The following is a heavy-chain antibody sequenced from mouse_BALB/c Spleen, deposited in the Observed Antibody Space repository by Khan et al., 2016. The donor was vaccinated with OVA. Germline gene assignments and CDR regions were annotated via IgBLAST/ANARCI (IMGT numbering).Heavy chain of an antibody. V-gene: IGHV3-8*02. CDR3: ARSTYRYAFVY. CDR1: GDSITSGY. CDR2: IIYTGYT. Sequence: EVQLQESGPSLVKPSQTLSLTCSVTGDSITSGYWNWIRKFPGNKLEYMGYIIYTGYTYYNPSLKSRISITRHTAKNQYYLQLSSVTDEDTATYYCARSTYRYAFVYWGQGTLVTVSA. D-gene: IGHD2-12*01. J-gene: IGHJ3*01.